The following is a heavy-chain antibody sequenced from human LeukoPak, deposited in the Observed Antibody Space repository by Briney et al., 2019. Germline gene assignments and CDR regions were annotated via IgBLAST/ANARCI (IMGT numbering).Heavy chain of an antibody. J-gene: IGHJ5*02. D-gene: IGHD3-22*01. CDR3: ARGHEYYCDSSGYPNWFDP. V-gene: IGHV3-48*03. CDR2: ISSSGSTI. Sequence: GGSLRLSCAASGFTFSSYEMNWVRQAPGKGLEWVSYISSSGSTIYYADSVKGRFTISRDNAKNSLYLQMNSLRAEDTAVYYCARGHEYYCDSSGYPNWFDPWGQGPLVTVSS. CDR1: GFTFSSYE.